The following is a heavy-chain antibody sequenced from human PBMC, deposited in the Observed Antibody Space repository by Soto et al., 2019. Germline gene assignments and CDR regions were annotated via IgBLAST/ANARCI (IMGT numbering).Heavy chain of an antibody. CDR3: GRGKPVAMSDY. Sequence: QVQLQASGPGLVKPSETLSLTCAVTGGAISRYYWSWIRQPAGKGLEWIGRFYASGYTNYNPSLKSRVTLSLVTSKRQFSLRMCSVTAAETAMYYCGRGKPVAMSDYWGQGTMVTVSS. CDR1: GGAISRYY. J-gene: IGHJ4*02. CDR2: FYASGYT. V-gene: IGHV4-4*07.